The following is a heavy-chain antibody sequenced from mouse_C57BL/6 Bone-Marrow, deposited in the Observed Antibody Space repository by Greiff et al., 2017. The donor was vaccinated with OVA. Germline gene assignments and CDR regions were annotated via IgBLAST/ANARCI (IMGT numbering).Heavy chain of an antibody. CDR1: GYTFTSYW. CDR3: ARHYDYGYVDV. D-gene: IGHD2-4*01. CDR2: IDPSDSYT. J-gene: IGHJ1*03. Sequence: QVPLQQPGAELVMPGASVKLSCKASGYTFTSYWLHWVKQRPGQGLEWIGEIDPSDSYTNYNQKFKGKSTLTVDKSSSTAYMQLSSLTSEDSAVYYCARHYDYGYVDVWGTGTTVTVSS. V-gene: IGHV1-69*01.